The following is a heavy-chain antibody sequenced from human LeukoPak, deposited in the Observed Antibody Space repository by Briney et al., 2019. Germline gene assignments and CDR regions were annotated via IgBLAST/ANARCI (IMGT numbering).Heavy chain of an antibody. V-gene: IGHV1-69*16. Sequence: SVKVSCKASGGTFSSYTFSWVRQAPGQGLEWMGRIIPILDIANYAQKFQGRVTITTDESTSTAYMELSSLRSEDTAVYYCARDWVQEYCSSTSCYDWFDPWGQGTLVTVSS. J-gene: IGHJ5*02. CDR2: IIPILDIA. D-gene: IGHD2-2*01. CDR1: GGTFSSYT. CDR3: ARDWVQEYCSSTSCYDWFDP.